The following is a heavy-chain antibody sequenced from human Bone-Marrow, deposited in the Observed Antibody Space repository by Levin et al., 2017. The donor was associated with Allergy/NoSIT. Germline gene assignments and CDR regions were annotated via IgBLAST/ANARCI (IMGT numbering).Heavy chain of an antibody. Sequence: GESLKISCQASGYSFTSLWIHWVRQMPGKGLEWMAKIDPRDSYIDFSPPFKGHVTLSVDKSIKTAYLQWRSLQAPDTAMYYCATDAQLCSDGTCYYALNLWGQGTAVTVSS. CDR3: ATDAQLCSDGTCYYALNL. D-gene: IGHD2-15*01. CDR1: GYSFTSLW. J-gene: IGHJ6*02. CDR2: IDPRDSYI. V-gene: IGHV5-10-1*01.